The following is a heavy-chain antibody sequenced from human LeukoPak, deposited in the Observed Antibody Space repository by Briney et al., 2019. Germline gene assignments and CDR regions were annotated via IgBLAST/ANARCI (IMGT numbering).Heavy chain of an antibody. CDR3: ARAHIAVAARYWFDP. Sequence: SETLSLTCTVSGGSISSGGYYWSWIRQHPGKGLEWIGYIYYSGSTYYNPSLKSRVTISVDTSKNQFSLKLSSVTAADTAVYYCARAHIAVAARYWFDPWGQGTLVTVSS. J-gene: IGHJ5*02. CDR1: GGSISSGGYY. CDR2: IYYSGST. V-gene: IGHV4-31*03. D-gene: IGHD6-19*01.